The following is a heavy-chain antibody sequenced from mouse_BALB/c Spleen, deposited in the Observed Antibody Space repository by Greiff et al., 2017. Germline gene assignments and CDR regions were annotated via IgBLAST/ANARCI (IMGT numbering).Heavy chain of an antibody. V-gene: IGHV5-12-2*01. CDR2: ISNGGGST. D-gene: IGHD2-2*01. J-gene: IGHJ2*01. Sequence: EVQLVESGGGLVQPGGSLKLSCAASGFTFSSYTMSWVRQTPEKRLEWVAYISNGGGSTYYPDTVKGRFTISRDNAKNTLYLQMSSLKSEDTAMYYCARHGSGYPDYWGQGTTLTVSS. CDR1: GFTFSSYT. CDR3: ARHGSGYPDY.